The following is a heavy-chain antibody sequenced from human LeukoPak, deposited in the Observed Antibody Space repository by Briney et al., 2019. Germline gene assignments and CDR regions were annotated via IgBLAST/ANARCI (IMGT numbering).Heavy chain of an antibody. CDR1: GGTFSSYA. CDR3: ARDLSGSGSSTGVDY. Sequence: SVKVSCKASGGTFSSYAISWVRQAPGQGLEWMGRIIPTLGIANYAQKFQGRVTITADKSTSTAYMELSSLRSEDTAVYYCARDLSGSGSSTGVDYWGQGTLVTVSS. J-gene: IGHJ4*02. CDR2: IIPTLGIA. V-gene: IGHV1-69*04. D-gene: IGHD3-10*01.